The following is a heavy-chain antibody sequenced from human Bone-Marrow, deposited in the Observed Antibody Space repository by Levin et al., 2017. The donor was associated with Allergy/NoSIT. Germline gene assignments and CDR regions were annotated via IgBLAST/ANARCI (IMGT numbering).Heavy chain of an antibody. CDR2: IYSGGGT. CDR1: GFTVGNNY. V-gene: IGHV3-66*01. J-gene: IGHJ4*02. CDR3: SSAPGFSDY. Sequence: GESLKISCAASGFTVGNNYVAWVRQAPGKGLDWISVIYSGGGTYYADSVKGRFTISRDKSKNTVYLQMNSLRVEDTAVYYCSSAPGFSDYWGQGTLVTVSP.